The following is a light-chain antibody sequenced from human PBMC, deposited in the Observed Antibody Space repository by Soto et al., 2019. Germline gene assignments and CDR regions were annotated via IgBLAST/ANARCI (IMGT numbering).Light chain of an antibody. CDR1: SGHVGGFSY. J-gene: IGLJ2*01. CDR2: DVS. CDR3: SSFTSSSSVV. V-gene: IGLV2-14*01. Sequence: QSALAQPASVSGSPGQSITISCTETSGHVGGFSYVSWYQQHPGKAPKLILYDVSDRPSGVSNRFSGSKSGNTASLTISGLQAEDEANYYCSSFTSSSSVVFGGGTQLTVL.